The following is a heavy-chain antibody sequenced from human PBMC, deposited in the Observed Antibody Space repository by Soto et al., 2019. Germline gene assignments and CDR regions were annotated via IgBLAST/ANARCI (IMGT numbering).Heavy chain of an antibody. V-gene: IGHV1-2*04. CDR1: GYTFTGYY. Sequence: GASVKVSCKASGYTFTGYYMHWVRLAPGQGLEWMGWINPNSGGTNYAQKFQGWVTMTRDTSISTAYMELSRLRSDDTAVYYCARTPRDGYNFIHYFDYWGQGTLVTVSS. D-gene: IGHD5-12*01. J-gene: IGHJ4*02. CDR3: ARTPRDGYNFIHYFDY. CDR2: INPNSGGT.